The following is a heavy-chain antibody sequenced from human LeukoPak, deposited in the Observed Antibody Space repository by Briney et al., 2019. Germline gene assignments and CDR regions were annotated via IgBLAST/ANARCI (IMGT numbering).Heavy chain of an antibody. CDR1: GGSISSYY. Sequence: TSETLSLTCTVSGGSISSYYWSWIRQPAGKGLEWIGRIYTSGSTNYNPSLKSRVTTSVDTSKNQFSLKLSSVTAADTAVYYCARDRGSSGWYYFDYWGQGTLVTVSS. CDR2: IYTSGST. D-gene: IGHD6-19*01. V-gene: IGHV4-4*07. CDR3: ARDRGSSGWYYFDY. J-gene: IGHJ4*02.